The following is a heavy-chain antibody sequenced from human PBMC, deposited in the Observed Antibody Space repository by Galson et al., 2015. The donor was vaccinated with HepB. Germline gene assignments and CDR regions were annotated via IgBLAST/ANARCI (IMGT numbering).Heavy chain of an antibody. V-gene: IGHV3-30*03. Sequence: SLRLSCAASGFPFSGYGMHWVRQAPGKGLEWVALISYDETNKYYADSVKGRFTISRDISKNTLFLQMNTLRAEDTAVYYCARPLLQEDDTTGYYYWGQGTLVTVSS. D-gene: IGHD3-22*01. CDR3: ARPLLQEDDTTGYYY. CDR2: ISYDETNK. J-gene: IGHJ4*02. CDR1: GFPFSGYG.